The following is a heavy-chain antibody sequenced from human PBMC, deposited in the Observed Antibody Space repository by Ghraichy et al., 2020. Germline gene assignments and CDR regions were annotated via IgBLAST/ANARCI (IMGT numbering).Heavy chain of an antibody. V-gene: IGHV3-7*03. D-gene: IGHD4-17*01. Sequence: LSLTCGASGFIFSSYWMSWVRQAPVKGLEWVANINQDESEKYYVDSVKGRFTISRDNAKNSVYLQMNSLRAEDTAVYYCARENGYYGDYFDYWGQGTLVTVSS. J-gene: IGHJ4*02. CDR1: GFIFSSYW. CDR3: ARENGYYGDYFDY. CDR2: INQDESEK.